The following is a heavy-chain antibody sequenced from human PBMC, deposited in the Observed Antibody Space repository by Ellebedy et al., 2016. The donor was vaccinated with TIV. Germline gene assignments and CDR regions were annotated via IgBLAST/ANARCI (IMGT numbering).Heavy chain of an antibody. CDR2: VYFIGST. Sequence: MPSETPSLTCTVSGGSITSGSYYWAWIRQPPGKGLEWVGNVYFIGSTNYNPSLKSRVTISVDTSKNQFSLKLTPVTAADTAVYYCVRHPTLGTLDYWGQGAQVTVSS. CDR3: VRHPTLGTLDY. D-gene: IGHD3-16*01. V-gene: IGHV4-39*01. CDR1: GGSITSGSYY. J-gene: IGHJ4*02.